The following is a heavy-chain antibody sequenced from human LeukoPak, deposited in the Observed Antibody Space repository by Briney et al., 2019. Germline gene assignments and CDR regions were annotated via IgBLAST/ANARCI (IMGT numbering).Heavy chain of an antibody. CDR1: GFTFSSYW. CDR3: AKDRFYYGSGIPLYFDY. Sequence: GGSLRLSCAASGFTFSSYWMNWTRQAPGKGLEWVASINHNGNVNYYVDSVKGRFTISRDNSKNTLYLQMNSLRAEDTAVYYCAKDRFYYGSGIPLYFDYWGQGTLVTVSS. V-gene: IGHV3-7*03. CDR2: INHNGNVN. J-gene: IGHJ4*02. D-gene: IGHD3-10*01.